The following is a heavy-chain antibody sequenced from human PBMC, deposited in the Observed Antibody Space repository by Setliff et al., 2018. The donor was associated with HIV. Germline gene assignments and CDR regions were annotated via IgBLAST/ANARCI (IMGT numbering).Heavy chain of an antibody. Sequence: PGESLKISCEASGYTFTNYWIGWVRQAPGEGLEWMGWISAYTGNTNYAQKFHGRVSMTTDSSTSTGYMELTSLRSDDTAVYYCARRRRSSDDSFDFWGQGTLVTVSS. J-gene: IGHJ3*01. V-gene: IGHV1-18*04. D-gene: IGHD1-26*01. CDR1: GYTFTNYW. CDR2: ISAYTGNT. CDR3: ARRRRSSDDSFDF.